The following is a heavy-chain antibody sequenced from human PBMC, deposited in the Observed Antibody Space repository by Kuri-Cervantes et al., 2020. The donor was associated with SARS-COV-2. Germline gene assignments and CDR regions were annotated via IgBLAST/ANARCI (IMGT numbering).Heavy chain of an antibody. CDR3: ARGITGTTPWFEP. D-gene: IGHD1-7*01. J-gene: IGHJ5*02. CDR2: IYDSGST. V-gene: IGHV4-59*01. CDR1: GGSISSYY. Sequence: GSLRLSCTVSGGSISSYYWNWIRQPPGKGLEWIGFIYDSGSTNFNPSLKSRVTMSVDTSKSQFSLKLNSVTAADTAVYYCARGITGTTPWFEPWGQGTLVTVSS.